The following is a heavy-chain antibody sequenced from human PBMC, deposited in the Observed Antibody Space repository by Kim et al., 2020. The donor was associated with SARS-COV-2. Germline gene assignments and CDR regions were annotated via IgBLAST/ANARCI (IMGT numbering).Heavy chain of an antibody. CDR3: AKESGSGSYYAWTYYYYGMDL. J-gene: IGHJ6*02. V-gene: IGHV3-30*18. Sequence: GGSLRLSCAASGFTFSSYVMRWVRQAPGKGLEWVAVISYDGSNKYYADSVKGRFTISRDNSKNTLYLQMNSLRAEDTAVYYCAKESGSGSYYAWTYYYYGMDLWGQGTTVTVSS. CDR2: ISYDGSNK. CDR1: GFTFSSYV. D-gene: IGHD3-10*01.